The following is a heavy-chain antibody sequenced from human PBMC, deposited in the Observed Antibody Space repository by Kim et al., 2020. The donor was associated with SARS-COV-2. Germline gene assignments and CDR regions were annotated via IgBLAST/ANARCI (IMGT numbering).Heavy chain of an antibody. J-gene: IGHJ3*02. D-gene: IGHD6-19*01. Sequence: GGSLRLSCAASGFTFSSYAMSWVRQAPGKGLEWVSAISGSGGSTYYADSVKGRLTISRDNSKNTLYLQMNSLRAEDTAVYYCAKQGSGYSSGWYDAFDIWGQGTMVTVSS. CDR2: ISGSGGST. V-gene: IGHV3-23*01. CDR1: GFTFSSYA. CDR3: AKQGSGYSSGWYDAFDI.